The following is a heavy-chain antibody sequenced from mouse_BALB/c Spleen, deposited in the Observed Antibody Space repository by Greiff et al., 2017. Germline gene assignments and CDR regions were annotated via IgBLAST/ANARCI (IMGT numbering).Heavy chain of an antibody. CDR3: ARMGDYDTYWYFDV. Sequence: VQLQQSGPGLVQPSQSLSITCTVSGFSLTSYGVHWVRQSPGKGLEWLGVIWSGGSTDYNEAFISRLSISKDNSKSQVFFKMNSLQANDTAIYYCARMGDYDTYWYFDVWGAGTTVTVSS. CDR2: IWSGGST. CDR1: GFSLTSYG. D-gene: IGHD2-4*01. V-gene: IGHV2-2*02. J-gene: IGHJ1*01.